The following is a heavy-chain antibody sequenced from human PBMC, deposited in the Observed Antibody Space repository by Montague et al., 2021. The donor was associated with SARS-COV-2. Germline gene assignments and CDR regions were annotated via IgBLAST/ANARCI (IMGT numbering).Heavy chain of an antibody. CDR3: ARDDGSGSYYVSFDY. J-gene: IGHJ4*02. CDR2: ISYDGSNK. V-gene: IGHV3-30*04. CDR1: GFTFSSHA. Sequence: SLRLSCAASGFTFSSHAMHWVRQAQGKGLEWVAIISYDGSNKYYADSVKGRFTISRDNSKNTLYLQMNSLRAADTAVYYCARDDGSGSYYVSFDYWGQGTLVTVSS. D-gene: IGHD3-10*01.